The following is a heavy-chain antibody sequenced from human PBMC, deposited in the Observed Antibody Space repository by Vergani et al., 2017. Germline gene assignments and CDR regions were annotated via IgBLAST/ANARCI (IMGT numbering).Heavy chain of an antibody. Sequence: QVQLVQSGAEVKKPGSSVKVSCKASGGPFKNSAFSWVRQVPGQGLEWMGRIITFFGTTDYAQKFQGRFTIIADEFTSTAYMELSSLRSEDTAVYYCASDLEGADAFDIWGQGTMVTVSS. D-gene: IGHD3-16*01. J-gene: IGHJ3*02. CDR1: GGPFKNSA. V-gene: IGHV1-69*13. CDR3: ASDLEGADAFDI. CDR2: IITFFGTT.